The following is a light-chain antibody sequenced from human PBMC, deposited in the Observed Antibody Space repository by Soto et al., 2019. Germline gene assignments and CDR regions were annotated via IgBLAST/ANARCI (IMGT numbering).Light chain of an antibody. V-gene: IGKV1-13*02. Sequence: PMTHSPSSLSSSLLDRITITCPASQSISSYLNWYQQKPGKAPKLLIYDSSSLQSGVPSRFSGSGSGTEFTLTITSLQRDDFATYSCQQYDSYSWTFGQGTKVDIK. CDR1: QSISSY. CDR2: DSS. CDR3: QQYDSYSWT. J-gene: IGKJ1*01.